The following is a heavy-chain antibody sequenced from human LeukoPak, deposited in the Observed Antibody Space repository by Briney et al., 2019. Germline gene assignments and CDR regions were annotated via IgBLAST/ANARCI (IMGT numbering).Heavy chain of an antibody. CDR1: SGSISSYY. V-gene: IGHV4-59*01. D-gene: IGHD3-22*01. Sequence: PSETLSLTCTVSSGSISSYYWSWIRQPPGKGLEWIGYISYSGSTNYNPSLKSRVTISVDTSKNQFSLKLSSVTAADTAVYYCARGKTYYDISKDAFDIWGQGTMVTVSS. CDR3: ARGKTYYDISKDAFDI. CDR2: ISYSGST. J-gene: IGHJ3*02.